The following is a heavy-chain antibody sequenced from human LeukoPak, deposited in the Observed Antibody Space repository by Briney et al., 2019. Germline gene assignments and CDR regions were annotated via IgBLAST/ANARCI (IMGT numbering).Heavy chain of an antibody. CDR1: GFTFSSYA. CDR3: AKVAVGEYCSSTSCKGYYFDY. V-gene: IGHV3-23*01. Sequence: GGSLRLSCAASGFTFSSYAMSWVRQAPGKGLEWVLAISGSGGSTYYADSVKGRFTISRDNSKNTLYLQMNSLRAEDTAVYYCAKVAVGEYCSSTSCKGYYFDYWGQGTLVTVSS. J-gene: IGHJ4*02. D-gene: IGHD2-2*01. CDR2: ISGSGGST.